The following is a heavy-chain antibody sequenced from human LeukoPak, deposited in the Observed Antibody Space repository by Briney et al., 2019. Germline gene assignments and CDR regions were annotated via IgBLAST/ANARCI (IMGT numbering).Heavy chain of an antibody. J-gene: IGHJ4*02. D-gene: IGHD3-22*01. Sequence: PSETLSLTCTVSGGSISTYYWSWIRQPPGKGLEWIGYIRYSGSANYNPSLRSRVTISIDTSKNQFSLKLSSVTAADTAVYHCVRLVYDSRGYYFDYWGQGTLVTVSS. CDR2: IRYSGSA. V-gene: IGHV4-59*08. CDR3: VRLVYDSRGYYFDY. CDR1: GGSISTYY.